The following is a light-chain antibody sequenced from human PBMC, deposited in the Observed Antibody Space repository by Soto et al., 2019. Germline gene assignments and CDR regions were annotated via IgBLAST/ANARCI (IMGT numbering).Light chain of an antibody. J-gene: IGKJ1*01. V-gene: IGKV3-20*01. CDR1: QSVRNDY. Sequence: EVVLTQFPGTLPVSLGERATLSCRASQSVRNDYLAWYQQKRGQAPRLLLHGASTRATGIPDRFSGSGSGTDFILTNSRVEPGDVAMDFCQQDGSRPETFGQGTKVEIK. CDR2: GAS. CDR3: QQDGSRPET.